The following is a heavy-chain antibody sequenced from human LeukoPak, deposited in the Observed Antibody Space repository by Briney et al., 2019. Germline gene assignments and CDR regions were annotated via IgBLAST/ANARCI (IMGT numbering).Heavy chain of an antibody. J-gene: IGHJ4*02. D-gene: IGHD4-17*01. V-gene: IGHV3-21*01. Sequence: GGSLRLSCAASGFTFRSYSMNWVRQTPGKGLEWVSSISSSGSDIYYADSVKGRFTISRDNARNSLYLQMNSLRAEDTAAYYCARDLYGDYAFDYWGQGTLVTVSS. CDR3: ARDLYGDYAFDY. CDR1: GFTFRSYS. CDR2: ISSSGSDI.